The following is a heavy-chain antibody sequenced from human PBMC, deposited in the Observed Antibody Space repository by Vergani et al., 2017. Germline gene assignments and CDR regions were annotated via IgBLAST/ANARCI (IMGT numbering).Heavy chain of an antibody. Sequence: AASGFTFSSYAMSWVRQAPGKGLEWVSAISGSGGSTYYADSVKGRFTISRDNSKNTLYLQMNSLRAEDTAVYYCAKADRGELSTSLLYWGQGTLVTVSS. CDR3: AKADRGELSTSLLY. CDR2: ISGSGGST. CDR1: GFTFSSYA. J-gene: IGHJ4*02. D-gene: IGHD3-16*02. V-gene: IGHV3-23*01.